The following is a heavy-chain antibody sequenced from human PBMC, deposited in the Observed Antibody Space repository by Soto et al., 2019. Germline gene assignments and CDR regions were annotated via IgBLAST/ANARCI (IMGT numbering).Heavy chain of an antibody. CDR3: AKDRSSTSCYAFDY. Sequence: GGSLRLSCAASGFTFSGFAMSWVRQAPGKGLEWVSGINSRAGTTYYADSVKGRFTISRDNSKNTLYLQMNSLTAEDTAVYYCAKDRSSTSCYAFDYWGRGTLVTVSS. CDR1: GFTFSGFA. J-gene: IGHJ4*02. CDR2: INSRAGTT. D-gene: IGHD2-2*01. V-gene: IGHV3-23*01.